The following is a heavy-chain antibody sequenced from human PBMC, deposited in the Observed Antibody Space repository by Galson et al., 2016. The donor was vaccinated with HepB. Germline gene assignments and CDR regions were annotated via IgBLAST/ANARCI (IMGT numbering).Heavy chain of an antibody. D-gene: IGHD6-6*01. CDR2: TYYRSKWYN. CDR1: GDSVSSNSAT. Sequence: CAISGDSVSSNSATWNWIRQSPSRGLEWLGRTYYRSKWYNDYAVSVKSRVIINPDTSTNQFSLHLNSVTPEDTAVYYCARQYSSSSFYYGMDVWAQGTTVTVSS. CDR3: ARQYSSSSFYYGMDV. J-gene: IGHJ6*02. V-gene: IGHV6-1*01.